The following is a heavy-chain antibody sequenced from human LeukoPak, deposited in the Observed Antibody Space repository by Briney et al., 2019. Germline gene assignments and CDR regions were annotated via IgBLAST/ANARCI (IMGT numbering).Heavy chain of an antibody. V-gene: IGHV3-74*01. CDR1: GYPFSSYW. CDR3: ARDGSLPDY. Sequence: PGGSLTLSCAASGYPFSSYWMHCVRQAPGKGLVWVSRIHTDASTTSYADSVKRRSTISRYNAKNTLYLQMNSLRAEDTAVYYCARDGSLPDYWGQGTLVTVSS. CDR2: IHTDASTT. J-gene: IGHJ4*02.